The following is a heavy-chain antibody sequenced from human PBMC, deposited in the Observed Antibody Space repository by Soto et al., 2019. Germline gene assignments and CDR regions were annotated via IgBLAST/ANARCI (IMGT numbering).Heavy chain of an antibody. CDR3: ARDLAAGDY. J-gene: IGHJ4*02. CDR2: INPGSGSI. V-gene: IGHV1-46*01. Sequence: QVQLVQSGAEVKKPGASVKLSCRTSGYTFTHYYIHWVRQAPGQGLEWLANINPGSGSINYAQDFQGRVTLTMDTSTTTVYMELSGLRAEDTAIFYCARDLAAGDYWGQGTLVTVSS. D-gene: IGHD6-13*01. CDR1: GYTFTHYY.